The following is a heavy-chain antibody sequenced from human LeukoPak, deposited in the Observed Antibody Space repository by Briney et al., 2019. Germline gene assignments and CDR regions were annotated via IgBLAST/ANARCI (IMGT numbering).Heavy chain of an antibody. CDR3: ANGYCTNGVCYPYYYYYMDV. V-gene: IGHV3-48*01. CDR1: GFTFSSYS. Sequence: GGSLRLSCAASGFTFSSYSMNWVRQAPGKGLEWVSYISLSSSTIYYADSVKGRFTISRDNAKNSLYLQMNSLRAEDTAVYYCANGYCTNGVCYPYYYYYMDVWGKGTTVTVSS. J-gene: IGHJ6*03. CDR2: ISLSSSTI. D-gene: IGHD2-8*01.